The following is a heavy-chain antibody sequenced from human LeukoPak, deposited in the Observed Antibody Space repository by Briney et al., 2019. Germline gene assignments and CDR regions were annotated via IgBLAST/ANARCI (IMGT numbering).Heavy chain of an antibody. V-gene: IGHV3-73*01. CDR1: GFTFSSYW. CDR3: TMDDY. J-gene: IGHJ4*02. CDR2: IRSKANSYAT. D-gene: IGHD3/OR15-3a*01. Sequence: GGSLRLSCAASGFTFSSYWMTWVRQASGKGLEWVGRIRSKANSYATAYAASVKGRFTISRDDSKNTAYLQMNSLKTEDTAVYYCTMDDYWGQGTLVTVSS.